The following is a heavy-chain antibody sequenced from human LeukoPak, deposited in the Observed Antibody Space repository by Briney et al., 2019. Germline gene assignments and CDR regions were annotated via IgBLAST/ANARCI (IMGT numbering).Heavy chain of an antibody. V-gene: IGHV1-2*06. J-gene: IGHJ4*02. CDR1: GYTFADYF. CDR3: ARDVSSTPNWEFDY. Sequence: ASVKASCKTSGYTFADYFIHWVRQAPGQGLEYMGRINANTGATEYQQKFQGRVTMTRDMSISTAYVEVNWLISDDTAIYYCARDVSSTPNWEFDYWGQGTTVTVSS. D-gene: IGHD1-26*01. CDR2: INANTGAT.